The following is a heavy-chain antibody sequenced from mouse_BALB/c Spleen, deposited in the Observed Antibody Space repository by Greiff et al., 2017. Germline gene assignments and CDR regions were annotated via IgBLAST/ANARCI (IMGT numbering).Heavy chain of an antibody. CDR3: ARRTGTGYFDV. Sequence: QVQLKQSGAELARPGASVKMSCKASGYTFTSYTMHWVKQRPGQGLEWIGYINPSSGYTNYNQKFKDKATLTADKSSSTAYMQLSSLTSEDSAVYYCARRTGTGYFDVWGAGTTVTVSS. CDR1: GYTFTSYT. CDR2: INPSSGYT. V-gene: IGHV1-4*01. J-gene: IGHJ1*01. D-gene: IGHD4-1*01.